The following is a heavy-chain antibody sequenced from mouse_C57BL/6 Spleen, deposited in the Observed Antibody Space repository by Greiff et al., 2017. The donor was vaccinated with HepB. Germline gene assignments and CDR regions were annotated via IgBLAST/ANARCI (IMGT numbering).Heavy chain of an antibody. CDR3: AREGAYYSNYEGYWYFDV. Sequence: EVMLVESEGGLVQPGSSMKLSCTASGFTFSDYYMAWVRQVPEKVLEWVANINYDGSSTYYLDSLKSRFIISRDNAKNILYLQMSSLKSEDTATYYCAREGAYYSNYEGYWYFDVWGTGTTVTVSS. CDR2: INYDGSST. J-gene: IGHJ1*03. CDR1: GFTFSDYY. V-gene: IGHV5-16*01. D-gene: IGHD2-5*01.